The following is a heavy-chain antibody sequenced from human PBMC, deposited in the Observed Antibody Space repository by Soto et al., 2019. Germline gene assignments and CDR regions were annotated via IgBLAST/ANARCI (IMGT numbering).Heavy chain of an antibody. D-gene: IGHD3-10*01. CDR2: IIPIFGTT. J-gene: IGHJ4*02. V-gene: IGHV1-69*06. Sequence: QVQLVQSGAEVKKPGSSLKVSCKASGGTLISHAISWLRQAPGQGLEWVGGIIPIFGTTNYAQKFQGRVTLTADKSTSTVYMELSSLRSDDTAVYYCARESGNYFDDWGQGTLVTVSS. CDR3: ARESGNYFDD. CDR1: GGTLISHA.